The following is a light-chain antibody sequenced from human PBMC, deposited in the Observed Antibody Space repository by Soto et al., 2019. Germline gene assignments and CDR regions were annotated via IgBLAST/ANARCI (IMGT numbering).Light chain of an antibody. CDR1: SGHSSYA. Sequence: QLVLTQSPSASASLGASVKLTCTLSSGHSSYAIAWHQQQPEKGPRFLMRVNSDGSHSKGDGIPDRFSGSSSGTERYLTISSLQSEDEADYYCQTWVTGYVILGGGTKVTVL. CDR3: QTWVTGYVI. V-gene: IGLV4-69*02. CDR2: VNSDGSH. J-gene: IGLJ2*01.